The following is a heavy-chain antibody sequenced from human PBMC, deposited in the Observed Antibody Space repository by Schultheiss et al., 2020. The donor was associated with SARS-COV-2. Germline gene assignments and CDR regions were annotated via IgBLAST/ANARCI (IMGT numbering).Heavy chain of an antibody. D-gene: IGHD2-21*01. CDR1: DGSISSGDYY. V-gene: IGHV4-31*03. Sequence: SETLSLTCTVSDGSISSGDYYWSWVRQHPGKGLEWIGYIYYSGSTYYNPSLKSRVTISVDTSKKQFSLQLSSVTAADTAVYYCANLHMSGPYNWFDPWGQGTLVTVSS. CDR3: ANLHMSGPYNWFDP. CDR2: IYYSGST. J-gene: IGHJ5*02.